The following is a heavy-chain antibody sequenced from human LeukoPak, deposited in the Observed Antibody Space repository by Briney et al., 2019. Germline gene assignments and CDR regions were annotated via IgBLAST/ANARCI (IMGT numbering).Heavy chain of an antibody. J-gene: IGHJ4*02. CDR1: GYTFTGYY. CDR2: INPNSGDT. Sequence: ASVKVSCKASGYTFTGYYMHWVRQAPGQGLEWMGWINPNSGDTNYAKKFQGRVTMTRDTSISTAYMELSRLRSDDTAVYYCARDSIVYYYDSSGYYYNYFDYWGQGSLVTVSS. D-gene: IGHD3-22*01. CDR3: ARDSIVYYYDSSGYYYNYFDY. V-gene: IGHV1-2*02.